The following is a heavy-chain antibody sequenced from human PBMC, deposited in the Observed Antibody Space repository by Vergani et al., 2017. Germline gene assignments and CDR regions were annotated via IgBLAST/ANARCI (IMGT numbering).Heavy chain of an antibody. J-gene: IGHJ4*02. CDR2: INHSVST. Sequence: QVQLQQWGAGLLKPSETLSLTCAVYGGSFSGYYWSWIRPPPGKGLEWVGKINHSVSTNYNPSLKSRVSLSVDTYKNQFSLKLSSVPAADTAVYYCARREIYSNYAGRNNRRRIAFDYWGQGTLVTVSS. CDR3: ARREIYSNYAGRNNRRRIAFDY. D-gene: IGHD4-11*01. CDR1: GGSFSGYY. V-gene: IGHV4-34*01.